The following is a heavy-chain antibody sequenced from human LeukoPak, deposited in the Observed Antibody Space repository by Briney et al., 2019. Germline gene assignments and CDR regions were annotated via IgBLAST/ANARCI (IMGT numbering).Heavy chain of an antibody. V-gene: IGHV4-39*01. J-gene: IGHJ4*02. CDR3: ARGRPAAGQNFFDY. D-gene: IGHD6-13*01. CDR2: ISYSGST. CDR1: GGAISGSSYY. Sequence: SETLNLTCAFSGGAISGSSYYWVWIRQPPGKGSVWIGSISYSGSTYYSPSLKSRVTISVDTSQSQFSMKVTSVSAADTAVYDCARGRPAAGQNFFDYWGQGTLVTVSS.